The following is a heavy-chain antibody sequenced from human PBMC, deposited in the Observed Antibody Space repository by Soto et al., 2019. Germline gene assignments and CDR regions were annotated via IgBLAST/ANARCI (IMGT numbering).Heavy chain of an antibody. CDR2: IYHSGST. CDR1: GYSISSGYF. CDR3: ARVRYCSGGSCYSALNWFDP. V-gene: IGHV4-38-2*01. D-gene: IGHD2-15*01. Sequence: SETLSLTCAVSGYSISSGYFWGWIRQPPGKGLEWIRSIYHSGSTYYNPSLRSRVTISVDRSKNQFSLKLTSVTAADTAVYYCARVRYCSGGSCYSALNWFDPWGQGTLVTVSS. J-gene: IGHJ5*02.